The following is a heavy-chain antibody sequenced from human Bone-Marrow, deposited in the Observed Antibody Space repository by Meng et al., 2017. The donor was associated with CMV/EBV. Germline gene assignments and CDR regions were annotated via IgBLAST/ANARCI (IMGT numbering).Heavy chain of an antibody. J-gene: IGHJ6*02. CDR3: ARGTYDFWSGYGYYYYYGMDV. D-gene: IGHD3-3*01. V-gene: IGHV4-59*01. CDR2: IYYSGST. CDR1: GGSISSYY. Sequence: SETLSLTCTVSGGSISSYYWSWIRQPPGKGLEWIGYIYYSGSTNYNPSLKSRVTISVDTSKNQFSLKLSSVTAADTAVYYCARGTYDFWSGYGYYYYYGMDVWGQGTTVTVSS.